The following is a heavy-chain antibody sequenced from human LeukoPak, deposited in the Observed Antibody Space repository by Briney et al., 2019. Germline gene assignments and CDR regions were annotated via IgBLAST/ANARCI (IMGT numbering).Heavy chain of an antibody. D-gene: IGHD1-26*01. J-gene: IGHJ4*02. CDR3: ARVRWELEHYFDY. CDR2: IYHSGST. Sequence: ICYIYHSGSTYYNPSLKSRVTISVDRSKNQFSLKLSSVTAADTAVYYCARVRWELEHYFDYWGQGTLVTVSS. V-gene: IGHV4-30-2*01.